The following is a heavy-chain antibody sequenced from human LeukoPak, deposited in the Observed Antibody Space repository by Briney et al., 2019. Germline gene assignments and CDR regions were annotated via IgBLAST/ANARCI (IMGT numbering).Heavy chain of an antibody. V-gene: IGHV4-31*03. J-gene: IGHJ3*02. CDR2: IYYSGST. Sequence: SETLSLTCTVSGGSISSGGYYWSWIRQHPGKGLEWIGYIYYSGSTYYNPSLKSRVTISVDTSKNQFSLKLSSVTAADTAVYYCASRFDLPSGRRFAFDIWGQGTMVTVSS. D-gene: IGHD3-9*01. CDR1: GGSISSGGYY. CDR3: ASRFDLPSGRRFAFDI.